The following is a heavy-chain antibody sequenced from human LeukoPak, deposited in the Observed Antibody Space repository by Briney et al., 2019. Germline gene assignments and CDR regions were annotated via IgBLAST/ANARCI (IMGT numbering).Heavy chain of an antibody. V-gene: IGHV3-53*01. CDR1: GFTVSSNS. Sequence: PGGSLRLSCTVSGFTVSSNSMSWVRQASGKGLEWVSFIYSDNTHYSDSVKGRFTISRDNSKNTLYLQMNSLRVEDTAVYYCARRAGAYSHPYDYWGQGTLVTVS. CDR3: ARRAGAYSHPYDY. CDR2: IYSDNT. D-gene: IGHD4/OR15-4a*01. J-gene: IGHJ4*02.